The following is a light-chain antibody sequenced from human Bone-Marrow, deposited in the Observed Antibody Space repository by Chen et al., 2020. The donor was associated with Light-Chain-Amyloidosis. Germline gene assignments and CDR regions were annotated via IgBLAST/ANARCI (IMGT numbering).Light chain of an antibody. V-gene: IGLV1-40*01. CDR2: GNS. CDR3: QSYDSSLSGSV. Sequence: QSVLTQPPSVSGAPGQRVTISCTGSSSNIGAGYDVHWYQQLPGTAPKLLIYGNSNRPSGVPDRFSGSKSGTSASLAITGHQAEDEADYYGQSYDSSLSGSVFGGGTKLTVL. J-gene: IGLJ3*02. CDR1: SSNIGAGYD.